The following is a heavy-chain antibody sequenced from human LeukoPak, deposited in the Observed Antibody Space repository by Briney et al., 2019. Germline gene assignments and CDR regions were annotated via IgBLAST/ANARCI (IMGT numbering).Heavy chain of an antibody. Sequence: PSETLSLTCSVSGGSFSSYYWSWIRQPPGKGLEWIGYIYYSGSTKYNSSLESRVTISVDTSKNQFSLKLSSVTAADTAVYYCARGWRYYGSADVWGQGTTVTVSS. J-gene: IGHJ6*02. CDR1: GGSFSSYY. V-gene: IGHV4-59*01. CDR3: ARGWRYYGSADV. D-gene: IGHD3-10*01. CDR2: IYYSGST.